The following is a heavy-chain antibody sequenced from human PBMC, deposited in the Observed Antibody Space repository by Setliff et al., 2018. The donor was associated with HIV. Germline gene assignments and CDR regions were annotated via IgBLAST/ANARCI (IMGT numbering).Heavy chain of an antibody. CDR1: GYPFDSYG. Sequence: ASVMVSCKTSGYPFDSYGISWVRQAPGQGLEWMGWISAYIGDTKYAQRFQGRVTMTTDPSTPTAYMELRSLKSEDPAVYYCASAVGGSNYFYYSGYQDFWGQGTRVTVSS. CDR2: ISAYIGDT. V-gene: IGHV1-18*01. D-gene: IGHD3-22*01. CDR3: ASAVGGSNYFYYSGYQDF. J-gene: IGHJ4*02.